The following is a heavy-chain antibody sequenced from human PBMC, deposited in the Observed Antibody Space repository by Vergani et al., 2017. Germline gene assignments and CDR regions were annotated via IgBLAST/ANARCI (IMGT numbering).Heavy chain of an antibody. J-gene: IGHJ6*02. CDR2: IYSGGST. Sequence: AASGFTVSSNYMSWVRQAPGKGLEWVSVIYSGGSTYYADSVKGRFTISRDNSKNTLYLQMNSLRAEDTAVYYCARDFTYYYDSSGYYNYYGMDVWGQGTTVTVSS. V-gene: IGHV3-66*02. CDR1: GFTVSSNY. CDR3: ARDFTYYYDSSGYYNYYGMDV. D-gene: IGHD3-22*01.